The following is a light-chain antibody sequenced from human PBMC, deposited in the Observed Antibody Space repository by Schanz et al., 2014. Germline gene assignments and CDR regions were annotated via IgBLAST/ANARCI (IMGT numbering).Light chain of an antibody. CDR1: SSDVGGYNY. Sequence: QSALTQPPSASGSPGQSVTISCTGTSSDVGGYNYVSWYQQHPGKAPKLMIYEVSQRPSGVPDRFSGSKSANTASLTISGLQAEDEADYYCSAYVQGRNFVAFGGGTKLTVL. CDR3: SAYVQGRNFVA. J-gene: IGLJ2*01. CDR2: EVS. V-gene: IGLV2-8*01.